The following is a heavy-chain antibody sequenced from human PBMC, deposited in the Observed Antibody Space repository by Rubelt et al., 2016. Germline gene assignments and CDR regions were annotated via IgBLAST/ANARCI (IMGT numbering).Heavy chain of an antibody. CDR1: GGSFSGYY. J-gene: IGHJ4*02. V-gene: IGHV4-34*01. CDR3: ARGQRYSIGPAVY. Sequence: QMQLQQWGAGLLKPSEALSLTCVVYGGSFSGYYWSWIRQPPGKGLEWIGEINQFGSTNYNPSLKSRVIISLDTSKSQFSWRLGAGTAADTSGYYCARGQRYSIGPAVYWGQGTLVTVSS. CDR2: INQFGST. D-gene: IGHD6-13*01.